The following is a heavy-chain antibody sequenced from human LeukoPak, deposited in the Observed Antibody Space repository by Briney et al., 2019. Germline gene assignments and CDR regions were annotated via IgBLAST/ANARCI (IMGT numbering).Heavy chain of an antibody. CDR2: ISYDGSNK. Sequence: PGGSLRLSCAASGSTFSSYGMHWVRQAPGKGLEWVAVISYDGSNKYYADSVKGRFTISRDNSKNTLYLQMNSLRAEDTAVYYCAKADLIAVAGNLGGWGQGTLVTVSS. D-gene: IGHD6-19*01. CDR1: GSTFSSYG. V-gene: IGHV3-30*18. CDR3: AKADLIAVAGNLGG. J-gene: IGHJ4*02.